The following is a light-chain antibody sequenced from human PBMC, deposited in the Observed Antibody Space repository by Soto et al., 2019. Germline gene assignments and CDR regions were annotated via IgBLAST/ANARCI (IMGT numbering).Light chain of an antibody. J-gene: IGKJ4*01. V-gene: IGKV1-27*01. CDR2: AAS. CDR1: QDISGY. CDR3: QKYDSAPLT. Sequence: DMQMTQSPSSLAASVGDRVTITCRASQDISGYLAWYQQKPGKVPKLLIYAASTLQSGVPSRFSGSGGASGSGTDFTLTISSLQPEDVASYYCQKYDSAPLTFGGGTKVEIK.